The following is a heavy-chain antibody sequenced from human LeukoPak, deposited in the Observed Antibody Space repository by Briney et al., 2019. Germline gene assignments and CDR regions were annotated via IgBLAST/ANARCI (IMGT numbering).Heavy chain of an antibody. CDR3: ATAYDHGDLDYFDY. V-gene: IGHV1-24*01. D-gene: IGHD4-17*01. CDR1: GYTLTELS. J-gene: IGHJ4*02. CDR2: FDPEDGET. Sequence: ASVKVSCKVSGYTLTELSMHWVRQAPGKGLEWMGGFDPEDGETIYAQKFQGRVTMTEDTSTDTAYMELSSLRSEDTAVYYCATAYDHGDLDYFDYWGQGTLVTVSS.